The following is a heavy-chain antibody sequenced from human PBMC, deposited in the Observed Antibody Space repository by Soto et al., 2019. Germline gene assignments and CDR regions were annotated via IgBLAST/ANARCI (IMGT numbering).Heavy chain of an antibody. V-gene: IGHV4-31*03. CDR1: GGSIGSGGYY. CDR2: IYYSGST. J-gene: IGHJ5*02. D-gene: IGHD2-21*02. CDR3: ARHPSDFWFDP. Sequence: SETLSLTCTVSGGSIGSGGYYWSWIRQHPGKGLEWIGYIYYSGSTYYKPSLKSRVTISVDTSKNQFSLKLSSVTAADTAVYYCARHPSDFWFDPWGQGTLVTVS.